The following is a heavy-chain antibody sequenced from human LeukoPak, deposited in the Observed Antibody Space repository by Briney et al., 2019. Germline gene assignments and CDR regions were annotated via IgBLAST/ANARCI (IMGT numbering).Heavy chain of an antibody. Sequence: GGSLRLSCEASGFTVSSNYMSWVRQAPGKGLEWVSLLYTSGSTYYADSVKGRFTISRDNSKNTLYLQMNSLRAEDTAVYYCAKGGYDYVEMGYFDYWGQGTLVTVSS. CDR1: GFTVSSNY. CDR2: LYTSGST. V-gene: IGHV3-53*01. CDR3: AKGGYDYVEMGYFDY. J-gene: IGHJ4*02. D-gene: IGHD5-12*01.